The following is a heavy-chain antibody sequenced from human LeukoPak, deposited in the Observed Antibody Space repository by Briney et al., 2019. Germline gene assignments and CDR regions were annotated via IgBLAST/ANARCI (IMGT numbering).Heavy chain of an antibody. Sequence: SETLSLTCTVSGGSMSSSFWTWIRQPPGRGLEWIGHIYYSGSTNYNPFLKSRVIISIDTSKNQFSLKLSSVTAADTAVYYCARAKWNYVDFWGQGALVTVSS. V-gene: IGHV4-59*01. D-gene: IGHD1-26*01. CDR3: ARAKWNYVDF. CDR1: GGSMSSSF. J-gene: IGHJ4*02. CDR2: IYYSGST.